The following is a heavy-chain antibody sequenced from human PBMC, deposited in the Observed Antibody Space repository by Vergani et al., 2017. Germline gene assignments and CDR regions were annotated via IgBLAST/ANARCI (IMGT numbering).Heavy chain of an antibody. D-gene: IGHD3-9*01. J-gene: IGHJ6*03. CDR3: ARRSYDILTGYYTSHYYYYMDV. Sequence: QVQLVESGGGVVQPGRSLRLSCAASGFTFSSYGMHWVRQAPGKGLEWVAVIWYDGSNKYYADSVKGRFTISRDNSKNTLYLQMNSLRAEDTAVYYCARRSYDILTGYYTSHYYYYMDVWGKGTTVTVSS. CDR1: GFTFSSYG. V-gene: IGHV3-33*01. CDR2: IWYDGSNK.